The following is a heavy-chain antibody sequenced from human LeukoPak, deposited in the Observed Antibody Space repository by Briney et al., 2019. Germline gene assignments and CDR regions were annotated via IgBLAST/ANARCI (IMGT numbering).Heavy chain of an antibody. J-gene: IGHJ4*02. D-gene: IGHD2-2*01. V-gene: IGHV4-59*01. Sequence: SETLSLTCTVSGGSFSTYYWSWIRQPPGKGLEWIGYIYYSGSTNYNPSLKSRVTISVDTSKNQFSLKLSSVTAADTAVYYCARGLNIVVVPAPEASYHDYWGQGTLVTVSS. CDR3: ARGLNIVVVPAPEASYHDY. CDR2: IYYSGST. CDR1: GGSFSTYY.